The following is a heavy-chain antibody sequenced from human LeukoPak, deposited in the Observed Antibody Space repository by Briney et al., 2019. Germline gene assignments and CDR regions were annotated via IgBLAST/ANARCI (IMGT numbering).Heavy chain of an antibody. D-gene: IGHD3-22*01. J-gene: IGHJ4*02. CDR3: AKAASSYYDSSGYYYDY. CDR2: ISSSGSTI. V-gene: IGHV3-48*03. Sequence: PGGSLRLSCAASGFTFSSYEMNWVRQAPGKGLEWVSYISSSGSTIYYADSVKGRFTISRDNSKNSLYLQMNSLRTEDTALYYCAKAASSYYDSSGYYYDYWGQGTLVTVSS. CDR1: GFTFSSYE.